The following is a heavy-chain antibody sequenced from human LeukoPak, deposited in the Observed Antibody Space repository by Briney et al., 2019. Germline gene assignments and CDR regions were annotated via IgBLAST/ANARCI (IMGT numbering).Heavy chain of an antibody. D-gene: IGHD3-10*01. V-gene: IGHV4-4*07. CDR1: SGSISSYY. CDR3: ASGWFGGHFDY. Sequence: SETLSLTCTVSSGSISSYYWSWIRQPAGKGLEWIGRIYTSGSTNYNPSLKSRIPMSVDTSKTQFSLKLSSVTAADTAVYYCASGWFGGHFDYWGQGTLVTVSS. CDR2: IYTSGST. J-gene: IGHJ4*02.